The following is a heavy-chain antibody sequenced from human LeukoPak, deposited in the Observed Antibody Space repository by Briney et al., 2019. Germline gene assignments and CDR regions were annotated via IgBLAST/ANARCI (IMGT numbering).Heavy chain of an antibody. Sequence: SETLSLTCTVSGGSIRSEDHYWGWIRQPPGKGLEWIGSISYSGRSYYNPSLKSRVTISVDTSKNQFSLKLSSTTAADTAVYYCARFPQGASTYGPLDVWGQGTTVTVS. CDR3: ARFPQGASTYGPLDV. V-gene: IGHV4-39*01. CDR2: ISYSGRS. CDR1: GGSIRSEDHY. D-gene: IGHD3-10*01. J-gene: IGHJ6*02.